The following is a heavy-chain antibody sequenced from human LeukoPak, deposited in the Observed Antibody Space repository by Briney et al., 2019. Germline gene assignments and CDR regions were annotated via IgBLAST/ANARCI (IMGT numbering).Heavy chain of an antibody. CDR2: IYYSGST. CDR1: GGSISSGGYC. CDR3: ARDKFDGYYDSSGYYYRNPHAFDI. V-gene: IGHV4-31*03. Sequence: SQTLSLTCTVSGGSISSGGYCWSWLRQHPGKGLEWIGYIYYSGSTYYNPSLKSRVTISVDTSKNQFSLKLSSVTAADTAVYYCARDKFDGYYDSSGYYYRNPHAFDIWGQGTMVTVSS. J-gene: IGHJ3*02. D-gene: IGHD3-22*01.